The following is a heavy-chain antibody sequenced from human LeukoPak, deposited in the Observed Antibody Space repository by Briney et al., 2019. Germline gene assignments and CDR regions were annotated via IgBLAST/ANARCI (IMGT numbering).Heavy chain of an antibody. CDR3: ATSISRWHWFDP. V-gene: IGHV4-59*01. J-gene: IGHJ5*02. CDR1: GGSISNYY. Sequence: SETLSLTCTVSGGSISNYYWSWIRQPPGKGLEWIGYIYYSGYPNYSPSLKSRVTISVDTSKSPFSLKLSSVAAADTAVYYCATSISRWHWFDPWGQGTLVTVSP. CDR2: IYYSGYP. D-gene: IGHD2-2*01.